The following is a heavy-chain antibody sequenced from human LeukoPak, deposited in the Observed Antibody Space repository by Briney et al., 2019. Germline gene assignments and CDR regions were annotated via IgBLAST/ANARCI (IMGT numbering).Heavy chain of an antibody. V-gene: IGHV4-31*03. Sequence: PSQTLSLTCTVSGGSISSGGYYWSWIRQHPGKGLEWIGYIYYSGSTYYNPSLKSRVTISVDTSKDQFSLKLSSVTAADTAVYYCAREAGAGGAFDIWGQGTMVTVSS. J-gene: IGHJ3*02. CDR1: GGSISSGGYY. CDR3: AREAGAGGAFDI. D-gene: IGHD1-26*01. CDR2: IYYSGST.